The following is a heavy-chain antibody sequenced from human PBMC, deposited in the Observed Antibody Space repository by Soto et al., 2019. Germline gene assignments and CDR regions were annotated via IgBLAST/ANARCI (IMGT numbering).Heavy chain of an antibody. J-gene: IGHJ4*02. CDR1: GCTVSSYA. Sequence: PGGSLRLSCAASGCTVSSYAMHWVRQAPGKGLEWVAVISYDGSNKYYADSVKGRFTISRDNSKNTLYLQMNSLRAEDTAVYYCARASGWYGFQDYWGQGTLVTVSS. V-gene: IGHV3-30-3*01. CDR2: ISYDGSNK. D-gene: IGHD6-19*01. CDR3: ARASGWYGFQDY.